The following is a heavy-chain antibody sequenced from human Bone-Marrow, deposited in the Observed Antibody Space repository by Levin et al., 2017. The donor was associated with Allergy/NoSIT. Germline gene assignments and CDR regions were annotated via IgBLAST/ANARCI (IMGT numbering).Heavy chain of an antibody. J-gene: IGHJ4*02. V-gene: IGHV3-7*01. CDR1: GFTFSSYW. Sequence: GGSLRLSCAASGFTFSSYWMSWVRQAPGKGLEWVANIKQDGSEKYYVDSVKGRFTISRDNAKNSLYLQMNSLRAEDTAVYYCARGPLYYDFWSGYYGHWGQGTLVTVSS. CDR2: IKQDGSEK. CDR3: ARGPLYYDFWSGYYGH. D-gene: IGHD3-3*01.